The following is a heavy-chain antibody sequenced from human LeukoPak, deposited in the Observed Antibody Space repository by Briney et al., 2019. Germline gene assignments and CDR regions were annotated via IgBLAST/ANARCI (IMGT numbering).Heavy chain of an antibody. D-gene: IGHD3-10*01. CDR3: ARVPPSALLWFGESVDY. CDR1: GYTFTGYY. CDR2: VNPKSGGT. V-gene: IGHV1-2*02. Sequence: ASVKVSCKASGYTFTGYYMHWVRQAPGQGLEWMGWVNPKSGGTNYVEKFQGRVTMTSDTSISTAYMELRRLRSDDTAVYYCARVPPSALLWFGESVDYWGQGTLVTVSS. J-gene: IGHJ4*02.